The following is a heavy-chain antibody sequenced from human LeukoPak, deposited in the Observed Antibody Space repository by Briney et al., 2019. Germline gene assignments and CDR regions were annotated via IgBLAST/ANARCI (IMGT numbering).Heavy chain of an antibody. V-gene: IGHV3-30*18. Sequence: GGSLRLFCAASGFTFSSYGMHWVRQAPGKGLEWVAVISYDGSNKYYADSVKGRFTISRDNSKNTLYLQMNSLRAEDTAVYYCAKGWTVTTNSHNWFDPWGQGTLVTVSS. D-gene: IGHD4-17*01. CDR1: GFTFSSYG. CDR2: ISYDGSNK. CDR3: AKGWTVTTNSHNWFDP. J-gene: IGHJ5*02.